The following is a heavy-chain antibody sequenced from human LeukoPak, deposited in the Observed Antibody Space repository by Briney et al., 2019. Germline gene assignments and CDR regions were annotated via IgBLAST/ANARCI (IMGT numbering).Heavy chain of an antibody. CDR1: GASFSGYY. V-gene: IGHV4-30-4*08. J-gene: IGHJ4*02. Sequence: SETLSLTCAVYGASFSGYYWSWIRQPPGKGLEWIGYIYYSGSTYYNPSLKSRVTISVDTSKNQFSLKLSSVTAADTAVYYCARASDYAPYPFDYWGQGTLVTVSS. D-gene: IGHD5-12*01. CDR3: ARASDYAPYPFDY. CDR2: IYYSGST.